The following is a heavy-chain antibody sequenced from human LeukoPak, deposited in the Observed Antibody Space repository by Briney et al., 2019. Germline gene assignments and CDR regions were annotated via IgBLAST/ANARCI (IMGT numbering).Heavy chain of an antibody. D-gene: IGHD2-2*01. Sequence: ASVKVSCKASGYTFTGYYMHWVRQAPGQGLEWMGWINPNSGGTNYAQKFQGRVTMTRDTSISTAYMELSRLRSDDTAVYYCARVQIVVVPAAMSGAYYYMDVWGKGTTVTVSS. CDR3: ARVQIVVVPAAMSGAYYYMDV. V-gene: IGHV1-2*02. CDR2: INPNSGGT. J-gene: IGHJ6*03. CDR1: GYTFTGYY.